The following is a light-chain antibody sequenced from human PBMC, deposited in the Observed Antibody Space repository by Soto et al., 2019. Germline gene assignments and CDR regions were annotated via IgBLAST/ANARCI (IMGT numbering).Light chain of an antibody. CDR3: QQNFNFPRT. CDR2: AAS. V-gene: IGKV1-39*01. J-gene: IGKJ1*01. Sequence: IHLTQSPSSLSASVWDRVTITCRASQTIDTYLNWYQHKPGKAPKVLIYAASYLQSGVPSRFSGSGSGADFTLTISSLQPEDFATYYCQQNFNFPRTFGQGTKVDIK. CDR1: QTIDTY.